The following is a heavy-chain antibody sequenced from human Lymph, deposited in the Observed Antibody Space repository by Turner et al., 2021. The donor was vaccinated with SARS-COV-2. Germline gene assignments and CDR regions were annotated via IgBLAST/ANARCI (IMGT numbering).Heavy chain of an antibody. Sequence: QVQLVESGGGVVQPGRSLRLSWAASGFTFSSYAMHWVRQAPGKGLEWVAFISYDESDKYYADSVKGRFTFSRDNSKNTLYLRMNSLRAEDTAVYNCARDRDSSGWVDYWGQGTLVTVSS. J-gene: IGHJ4*02. V-gene: IGHV3-30*04. CDR1: GFTFSSYA. D-gene: IGHD3-22*01. CDR2: ISYDESDK. CDR3: ARDRDSSGWVDY.